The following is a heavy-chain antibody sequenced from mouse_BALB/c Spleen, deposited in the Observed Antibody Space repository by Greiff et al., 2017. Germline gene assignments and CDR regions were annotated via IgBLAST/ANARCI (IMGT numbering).Heavy chain of an antibody. J-gene: IGHJ4*01. D-gene: IGHD2-4*01. CDR2: ISYSGST. CDR1: GYSITSDYA. V-gene: IGHV3-2*02. Sequence: EVKLMESGPGLVKPSQSLSLTCTVTGYSITSDYAWNWIRQFPGNKLEWMGYISYSGSTSYNPSLKSRISITRDTSKNQFFLQLNSVTTEDTATYYCASRSTMITMGYWGQGTSVTVSS. CDR3: ASRSTMITMGY.